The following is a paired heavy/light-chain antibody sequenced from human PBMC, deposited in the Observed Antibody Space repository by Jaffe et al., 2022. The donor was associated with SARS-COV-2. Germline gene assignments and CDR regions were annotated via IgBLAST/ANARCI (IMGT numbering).Light chain of an antibody. Sequence: EIVLTQSPGTLSLSPGERATLSCRASQSVSSSYLAWYQQKPGQAPRLLIYGASSRATGIPDRFSGSGSGTDFTLTISRLEPEDFAVYYCQQYGSSPRGDTFGPGTKVDIK. V-gene: IGKV3-20*01. CDR1: QSVSSSY. CDR3: QQYGSSPRGDT. J-gene: IGKJ3*01. CDR2: GAS.
Heavy chain of an antibody. CDR3: TTPLWLHYYGSGSYPYYYYGMDV. D-gene: IGHD3-10*01. V-gene: IGHV3-15*01. CDR1: GFTFSNAW. J-gene: IGHJ6*02. CDR2: IKSKTDGGTT. Sequence: EVQLVESGGGLVKPGGSLRLSCAASGFTFSNAWMSWVRQAPGKGLEWVGRIKSKTDGGTTDYAAPVKGRFTISRDDSKNTLYLQMNSLKTEDTAVYYCTTPLWLHYYGSGSYPYYYYGMDVWGQGTTVTVSS.